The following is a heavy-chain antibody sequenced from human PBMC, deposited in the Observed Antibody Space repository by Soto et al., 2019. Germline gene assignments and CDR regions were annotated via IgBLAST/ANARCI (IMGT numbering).Heavy chain of an antibody. CDR1: GFSFSSYA. J-gene: IGHJ4*02. V-gene: IGHV3-23*01. CDR3: ARRSSGWYFDY. D-gene: IGHD6-19*01. Sequence: EVQLLESGGGLVQPGGSLRLSCAASGFSFSSYAMNWVRQAPGKGLEWVSVISGSGDSTYYADSVKGRFTISRDTSKNTRYLQMISLRAEDTAVYYFARRSSGWYFDYWGQGPLVIVSS. CDR2: ISGSGDST.